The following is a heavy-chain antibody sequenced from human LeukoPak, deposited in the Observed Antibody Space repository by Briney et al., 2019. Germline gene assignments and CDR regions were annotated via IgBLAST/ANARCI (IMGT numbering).Heavy chain of an antibody. CDR3: ARGPGEGGSSGYYYGKPEDPAEYYFDY. D-gene: IGHD3-22*01. CDR1: GYTFTSYG. CDR2: ICAYTGNT. Sequence: ASVKVSCKASGYTFTSYGISWVRQAPGQGLEWMRWICAYTGNTNYAQKLQGRVTMTTDTSTSTVYMELSSLRSEDTAVYYCARGPGEGGSSGYYYGKPEDPAEYYFDYWGQGTLVTVSS. V-gene: IGHV1-18*01. J-gene: IGHJ4*02.